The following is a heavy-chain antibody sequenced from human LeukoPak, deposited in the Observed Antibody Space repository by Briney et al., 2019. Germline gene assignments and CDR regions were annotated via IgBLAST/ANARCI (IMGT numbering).Heavy chain of an antibody. V-gene: IGHV1-69*13. CDR3: ARERIVGATSAFDI. D-gene: IGHD1-26*01. J-gene: IGHJ3*02. CDR1: GGTFSSYA. CDR2: IIPIFGAA. Sequence: SVKVSCKASGGTFSSYAISWVRQAPGQGLEWMGGIIPIFGAANYAQKFQGRVTITADESTSTAYMELSSLRSEDTAVYYCARERIVGATSAFDIWGQGTMVTVSS.